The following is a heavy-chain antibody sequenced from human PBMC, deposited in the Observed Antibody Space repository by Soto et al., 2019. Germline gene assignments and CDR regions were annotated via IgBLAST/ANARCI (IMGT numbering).Heavy chain of an antibody. Sequence: GGSLRLSCAASGFAFSAYWMHWVRQAPGKGLVWVSRINSDGSGTTYADSVKGRFTISRDNAKNTLYLQMNSLRAEDTAVYYCAPSLDPSYTFDIWGQGTMVTVSS. D-gene: IGHD2-2*02. CDR1: GFAFSAYW. CDR2: INSDGSGT. CDR3: APSLDPSYTFDI. J-gene: IGHJ3*02. V-gene: IGHV3-74*01.